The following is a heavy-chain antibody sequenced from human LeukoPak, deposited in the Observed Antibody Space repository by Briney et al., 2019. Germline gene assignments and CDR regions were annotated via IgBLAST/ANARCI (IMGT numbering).Heavy chain of an antibody. J-gene: IGHJ3*02. CDR1: GFTFDDYG. V-gene: IGHV3-23*01. Sequence: GGSLRLSCAASGFTFDDYGMSWVRQAPGKGLEWVSAISGSGGSTYYADSVKGRFTISRDNSKNTLYLQMNSLRAEDTAVYYCAKSSRDHDAFDIWGQGTMVTVSS. CDR2: ISGSGGST. CDR3: AKSSRDHDAFDI.